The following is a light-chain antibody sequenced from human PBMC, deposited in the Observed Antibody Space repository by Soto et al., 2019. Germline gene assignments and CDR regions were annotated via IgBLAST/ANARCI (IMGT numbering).Light chain of an antibody. CDR2: AAS. Sequence: GLTQSPGTLSLSPGERATLSFRASQSVTSSYLAWYQQKPGQAPRLLIYAASSRATGIPDRFSGSGSGTDFTLTISRLEPEDFAVYYCQQYGYSATFGGGTKVDIK. CDR3: QQYGYSAT. V-gene: IGKV3-20*01. CDR1: QSVTSSY. J-gene: IGKJ4*01.